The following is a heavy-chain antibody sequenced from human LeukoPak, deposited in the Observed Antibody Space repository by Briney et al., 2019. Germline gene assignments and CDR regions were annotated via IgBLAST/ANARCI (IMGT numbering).Heavy chain of an antibody. Sequence: PGGSLRLSCTVSGFSLSSYALSWVRRAPGKGLEWVSATSSSDAGKYYADSVRGRFTISRDNSRNTMYLQMNSLRVEDAAVYYCAKGPLGRPLYYWGQGTLVTVSA. CDR2: TSSSDAGK. CDR1: GFSLSSYA. CDR3: AKGPLGRPLYY. V-gene: IGHV3-23*01. J-gene: IGHJ4*02.